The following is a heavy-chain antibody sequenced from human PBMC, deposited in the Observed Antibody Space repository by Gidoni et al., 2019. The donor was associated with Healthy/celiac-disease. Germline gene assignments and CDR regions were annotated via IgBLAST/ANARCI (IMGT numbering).Heavy chain of an antibody. Sequence: QVQLVQSGAEVKKPGASVKVSCKASGYTFTSYYMHWVRQAPGQGLEWMGIINPSGGSTSYAQKFQGRVTMTRDTSTSTVYMELSSLRSEDTAVYYCARTFYCSGGSCYDWFDPWGQGTLVTVSS. J-gene: IGHJ5*02. CDR3: ARTFYCSGGSCYDWFDP. CDR1: GYTFTSYY. D-gene: IGHD2-15*01. CDR2: INPSGGST. V-gene: IGHV1-46*01.